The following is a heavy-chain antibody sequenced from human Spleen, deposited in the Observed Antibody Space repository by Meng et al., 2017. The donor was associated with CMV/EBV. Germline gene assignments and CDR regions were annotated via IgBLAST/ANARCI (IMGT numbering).Heavy chain of an antibody. Sequence: NSYGITWVRQAPGQGLEWVGWISSYNRNTNYAQKFRGRVTLTTDTSTSIAYMELRSLRSDDTAVYYCATIAYCGGDCYQVHPLYDHWGQGTLVTVS. CDR2: ISSYNRNT. CDR1: NSYG. J-gene: IGHJ5*02. V-gene: IGHV1-18*01. CDR3: ATIAYCGGDCYQVHPLYDH. D-gene: IGHD2-21*01.